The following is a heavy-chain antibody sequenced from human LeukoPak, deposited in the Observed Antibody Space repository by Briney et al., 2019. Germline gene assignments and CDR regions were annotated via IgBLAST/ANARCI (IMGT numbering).Heavy chain of an antibody. V-gene: IGHV4-61*01. CDR3: ARTQYCSSTSCYFGYFDY. J-gene: IGHJ4*02. Sequence: PSETLSLTCTVSGGSVSSASYYWRWLRQPPGKGLEWIAYVYYTGSTNYNPSLKSRVTISLDTSKNQFSLKLSSVTAADTAVYYCARTQYCSSTSCYFGYFDYWGQGTLVSVSS. CDR2: VYYTGST. CDR1: GGSVSSASYY. D-gene: IGHD2-2*01.